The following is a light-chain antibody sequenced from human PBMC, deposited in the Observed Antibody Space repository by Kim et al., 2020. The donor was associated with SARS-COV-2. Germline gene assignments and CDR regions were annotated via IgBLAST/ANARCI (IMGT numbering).Light chain of an antibody. J-gene: IGLJ2*01. CDR2: GKK. CDR3: NSRNRHGNGH. CDR1: RLRSYY. V-gene: IGLV3-19*01. Sequence: SSELTQDPTVSVALGQTVRITCQGVRLRSYYATRYQQKSGQAPILVIYGKKNRILGIPDRFSGLSSGNSASLTITGTQSGDEADYCCNSRNRHGNGHFGG.